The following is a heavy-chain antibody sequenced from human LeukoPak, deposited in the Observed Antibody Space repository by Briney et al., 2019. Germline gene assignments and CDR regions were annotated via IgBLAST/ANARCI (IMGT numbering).Heavy chain of an antibody. CDR2: IKQDGSEK. CDR3: ARDDCSSISCYHNWFDP. D-gene: IGHD2-2*01. V-gene: IGHV3-7*01. J-gene: IGHJ5*02. CDR1: GFTFSSYW. Sequence: GGSLRLSCAASGFTFSSYWLSWVGQAPGKGLEWVANIKQDGSEKYYVDSVKGRFTISRDNAKNSLYLQMNSLRAEDTAVYYCARDDCSSISCYHNWFDPWGQGALVTVSS.